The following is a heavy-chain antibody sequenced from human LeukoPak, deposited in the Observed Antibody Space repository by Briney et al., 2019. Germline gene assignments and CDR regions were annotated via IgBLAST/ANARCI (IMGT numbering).Heavy chain of an antibody. CDR3: ARDTLASPYDFWSGYYPH. J-gene: IGHJ4*02. V-gene: IGHV1-69*04. CDR2: IIPILGIA. D-gene: IGHD3-3*01. CDR1: GGTFSSYA. Sequence: ASVKVSCKASGGTFSSYAISWVRQAPGQGLEWMGRIIPILGIANYAQKFQGRVTITADKSTSTAYMELSSLRSDDTAVYYCARDTLASPYDFWSGYYPHWGQGTLVTVSS.